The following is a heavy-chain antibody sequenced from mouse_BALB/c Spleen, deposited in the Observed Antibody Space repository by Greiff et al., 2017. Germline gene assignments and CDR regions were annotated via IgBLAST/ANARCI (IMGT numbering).Heavy chain of an antibody. CDR2: IDPANGNT. V-gene: IGHV14-3*02. J-gene: IGHJ3*01. Sequence: VQLKQSGAELVKPGASVKLSCTASGFNIKDTYMHWVKQRPEQGLEWIGRIDPANGNTKYDPKFQGKATITADTSSNTAYLQLSSLTSEDTAVYYCARSSDSSGWFAYWGQGTLVTVSA. CDR3: ARSSDSSGWFAY. CDR1: GFNIKDTY. D-gene: IGHD3-2*01.